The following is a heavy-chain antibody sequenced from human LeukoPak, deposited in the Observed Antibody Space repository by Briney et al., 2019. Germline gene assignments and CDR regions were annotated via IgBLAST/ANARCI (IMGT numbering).Heavy chain of an antibody. CDR3: AVHGTFGGVIAYYYYYMDV. CDR2: VSTGGAAT. Sequence: GGSLRLSCAASGFTFSSFSMNWVRQAPGKGLEWVSTVSTGGAATYYADSVKGRFTISRDNSKNTLYLQMNSLRAEDTAVYYCAVHGTFGGVIAYYYYYMDVWGKGTTVTVSS. J-gene: IGHJ6*03. D-gene: IGHD3-16*02. V-gene: IGHV3-23*01. CDR1: GFTFSSFS.